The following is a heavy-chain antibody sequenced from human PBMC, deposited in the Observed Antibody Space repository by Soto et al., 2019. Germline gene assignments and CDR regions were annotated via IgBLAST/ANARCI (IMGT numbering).Heavy chain of an antibody. D-gene: IGHD5-12*01. CDR3: AGGVCVYDCYSFDC. J-gene: IGHJ4*01. V-gene: IGHV1-69*06. CDR1: GGTFSSYA. Sequence: QVQLVQSGAEVKKPGSSVKVSCKASGGTFSSYAISWVRQAPGQGLEWMGGIIPIFGTANYAQKFQGRVTITADKSTSTAYMELTILRSDHIAVYYFAGGVCVYDCYSFDCWGLGTLVTVSS. CDR2: IIPIFGTA.